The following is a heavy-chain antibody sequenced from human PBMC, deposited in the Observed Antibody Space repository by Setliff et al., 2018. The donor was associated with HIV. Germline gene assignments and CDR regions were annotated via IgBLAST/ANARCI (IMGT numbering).Heavy chain of an antibody. Sequence: GGSLRLSCVASGFTISDSYMSWIRQAPGKGLEFVSYINSASVYTNYADSVKGRFTISRDNDKNSVYLQMNSLRVEDTAVYFCARALFGDAFDIWGQGTMGTVSS. J-gene: IGHJ3*02. CDR1: GFTISDSY. CDR2: INSASVYT. V-gene: IGHV3-11*05. D-gene: IGHD3-16*01. CDR3: ARALFGDAFDI.